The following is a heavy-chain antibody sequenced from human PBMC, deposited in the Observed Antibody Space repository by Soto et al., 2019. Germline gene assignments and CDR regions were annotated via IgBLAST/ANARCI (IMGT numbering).Heavy chain of an antibody. Sequence: GGSLRLSCRTSGLTVSSSYMSWVRQAPGKGLECVSFIYGDDTTYYADSVKGRFTISRDNAKNSLYLQMNSLRAEDTAVYYCARGYHYYDSSGYDKWDAFDIWGQGTMVTVSS. J-gene: IGHJ3*02. V-gene: IGHV3-66*01. D-gene: IGHD3-22*01. CDR2: IYGDDTT. CDR1: GLTVSSSY. CDR3: ARGYHYYDSSGYDKWDAFDI.